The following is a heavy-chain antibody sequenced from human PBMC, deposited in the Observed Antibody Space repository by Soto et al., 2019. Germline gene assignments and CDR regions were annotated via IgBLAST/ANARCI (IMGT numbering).Heavy chain of an antibody. CDR2: INPNSGGT. CDR1: GYTFTGYY. CDR3: ARSTEMATIGAFDI. D-gene: IGHD5-12*01. V-gene: IGHV1-2*04. Sequence: ASVKVSCKASGYTFTGYYIHWVRQAPGQGLEWMGWINPNSGGTNYAQKFQGWVTMTRDTSISTAYMELSRLRSDDTAVYYCARSTEMATIGAFDIWGQGTTVPVSS. J-gene: IGHJ3*02.